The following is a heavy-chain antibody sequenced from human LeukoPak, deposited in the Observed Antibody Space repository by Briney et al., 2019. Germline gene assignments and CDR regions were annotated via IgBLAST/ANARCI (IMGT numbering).Heavy chain of an antibody. CDR2: INPNSGGT. CDR1: GYSFTGYY. CDR3: ARDLAGMAGITMVRGALDFDY. V-gene: IGHV1-2*02. J-gene: IGHJ4*02. D-gene: IGHD3-10*01. Sequence: ASVKVSCKASGYSFTGYYMHWVRQAPGQGLEWMGWINPNSGGTKYAQKFQGRVTMTRDTSISTAYMELSRLRSDDTAVYYCARDLAGMAGITMVRGALDFDYWGQGTLVTVSS.